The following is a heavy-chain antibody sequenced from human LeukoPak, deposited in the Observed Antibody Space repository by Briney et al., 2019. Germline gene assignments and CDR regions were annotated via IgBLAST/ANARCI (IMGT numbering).Heavy chain of an antibody. CDR2: IYYSGST. D-gene: IGHD1-1*01. CDR1: GGSISSSSYY. J-gene: IGHJ6*02. Sequence: SETLSLTCTVSGGSISSSSYYWGWIRQPPGKGLEWIGSIYYSGSTYYNPSLKSRVTISVDTSKNQFSLKLRSVTAADTAVYYCARDVRTGTTPYYYGMDVWGQGTTVTVSS. V-gene: IGHV4-39*07. CDR3: ARDVRTGTTPYYYGMDV.